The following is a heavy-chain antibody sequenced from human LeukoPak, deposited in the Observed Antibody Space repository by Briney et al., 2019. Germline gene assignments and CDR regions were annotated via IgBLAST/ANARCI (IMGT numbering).Heavy chain of an antibody. CDR3: ARQGSGRERDY. CDR1: GFTFGDYA. Sequence: GGSLRLSCTASGFTFGDYAMSWFRQAPGKGLEWVSRINSDGSSTSYADSVKGRSTISRTNAKNTPYLQLNRLRVEPPAVHYCARQGSGRERDYWGQGTLVTVSS. J-gene: IGHJ4*02. V-gene: IGHV3-74*01. D-gene: IGHD3-10*01. CDR2: INSDGSST.